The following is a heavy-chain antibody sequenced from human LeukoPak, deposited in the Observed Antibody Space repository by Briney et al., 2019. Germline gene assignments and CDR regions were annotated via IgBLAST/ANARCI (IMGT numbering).Heavy chain of an antibody. D-gene: IGHD6-19*01. CDR1: GFTFSSYG. J-gene: IGHJ4*02. V-gene: IGHV3-33*06. Sequence: PGRSLRLSCAASGFTFSSYGMHWVRQAPGKGLEWVAVIWYDGSNKYYADSVKGRFTISRDDSKNTLYLQMNSLRAEDTAVYYCAKRLGEQWLVRGLDYWGQGTLVTVSS. CDR3: AKRLGEQWLVRGLDY. CDR2: IWYDGSNK.